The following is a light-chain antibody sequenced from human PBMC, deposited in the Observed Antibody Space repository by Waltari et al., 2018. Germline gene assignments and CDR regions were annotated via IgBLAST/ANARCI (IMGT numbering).Light chain of an antibody. CDR3: QQYYNWPPAFT. V-gene: IGKV3-15*01. J-gene: IGKJ3*01. Sequence: EIVMTQSPATLSVSPGDRATLSCRASQSVGSNLAWYQQKPGQAPRILIYAAATRATGIPARFSGSGSGTEFTLTISSLQSEDFAVYHCQQYYNWPPAFTFGPGTKVDIK. CDR1: QSVGSN. CDR2: AAA.